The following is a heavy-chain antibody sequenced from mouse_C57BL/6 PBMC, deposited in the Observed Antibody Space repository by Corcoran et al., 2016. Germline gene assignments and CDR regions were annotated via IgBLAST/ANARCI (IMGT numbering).Heavy chain of an antibody. CDR1: GYTFTDYY. Sequence: EVQLQQSGPVLVKPGASVKMSCKASGYTFTDYYMNWVKQSHGKSLEWIGVINPYNGGTSYNQKFKGKATLTVDKSSSTAYMELNSLTSEDSAVYYCARELPPYYAMDYWGQGTSVTVSS. V-gene: IGHV1-19*01. CDR2: INPYNGGT. D-gene: IGHD2-1*01. CDR3: ARELPPYYAMDY. J-gene: IGHJ4*01.